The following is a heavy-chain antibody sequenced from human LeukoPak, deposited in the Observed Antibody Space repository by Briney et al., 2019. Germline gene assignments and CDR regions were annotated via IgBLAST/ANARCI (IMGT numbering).Heavy chain of an antibody. CDR2: IYYSGST. CDR1: GGSISTYF. Sequence: SETLSLTCIVSGGSISTYFWSWIRQPPGKGLEWIGYIYYSGSTNYNSSLKSRVTISVDTSKNQFSLKLSSVTAADTAVYYCARGRFDYYDSSGYYRPREYYYDYYYMDVWGKGTTVTISS. CDR3: ARGRFDYYDSSGYYRPREYYYDYYYMDV. V-gene: IGHV4-59*01. J-gene: IGHJ6*03. D-gene: IGHD3-22*01.